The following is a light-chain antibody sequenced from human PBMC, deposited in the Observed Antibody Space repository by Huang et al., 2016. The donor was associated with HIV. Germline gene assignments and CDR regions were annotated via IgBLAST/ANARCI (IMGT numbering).Light chain of an antibody. J-gene: IGKJ2*01. CDR3: QQRSIRPYT. CDR1: QNINNY. V-gene: IGKV3-11*01. CDR2: DAS. Sequence: EIVLTQSPPTLSLSPGESATLSCRASQNINNYLAWYRQSPGQAPRLLIFDASNKATGIPARFSGSGSGTVFTLTISSLEPEDCAVYYCQQRSIRPYTFGQGTKVEIK.